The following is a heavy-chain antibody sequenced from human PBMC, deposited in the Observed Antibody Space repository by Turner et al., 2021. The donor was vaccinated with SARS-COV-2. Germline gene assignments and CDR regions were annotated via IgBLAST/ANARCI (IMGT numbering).Heavy chain of an antibody. CDR1: GGSISLSSFY. J-gene: IGHJ5*02. CDR3: ARHESFVSSWFHI. V-gene: IGHV4-39*01. CDR2: IYYVGNT. D-gene: IGHD3-16*02. Sequence: QLQLQESGPGLLKPSETLSLSCTLSGGSISLSSFYWGWVRQPPGKGPEWIGSIYYVGNTYYNLSLKSRVTISVDTSKNQFSLRLRSVTAADTAVYYCARHESFVSSWFHIWGQGILVTVSS.